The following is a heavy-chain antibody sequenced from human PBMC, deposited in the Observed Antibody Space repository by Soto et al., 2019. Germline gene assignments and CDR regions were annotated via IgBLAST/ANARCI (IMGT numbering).Heavy chain of an antibody. J-gene: IGHJ6*02. CDR2: IYYSGST. V-gene: IGHV4-61*01. CDR1: GGSVSSGSYY. D-gene: IGHD6-19*01. Sequence: QVQLQESGPGLVKPSETLSLTCTVSGGSVSSGSYYWSWIRQPPGKGLEWIGYIYYSGSTNYNPSLKVRVNISVDTSKNQFSLKLSSGTAADTAVYYCARGIEGWYQGRYYYGMDVWGQGTTVTVSS. CDR3: ARGIEGWYQGRYYYGMDV.